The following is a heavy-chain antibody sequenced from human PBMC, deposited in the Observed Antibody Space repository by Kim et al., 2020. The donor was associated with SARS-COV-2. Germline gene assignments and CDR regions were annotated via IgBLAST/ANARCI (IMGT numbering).Heavy chain of an antibody. D-gene: IGHD6-13*01. CDR3: AKSHTAAAGLYFYGLDV. CDR1: TFTFSKHG. Sequence: GGSLRLSCAASTFTFSKHGMNWVRQAPGKGLEWVAVISYDGGNEYYADSVKGRFTISRDNSKYTLYLQMNSLRPEDTGVYYCAKSHTAAAGLYFYGLDV. V-gene: IGHV3-30*18. J-gene: IGHJ6*01. CDR2: ISYDGGNE.